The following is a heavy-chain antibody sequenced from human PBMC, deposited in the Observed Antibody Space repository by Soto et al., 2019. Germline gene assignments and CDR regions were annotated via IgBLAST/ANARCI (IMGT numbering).Heavy chain of an antibody. CDR3: AREQYYYGSGSYYNHFDY. CDR2: IYYSGST. Sequence: SETLSLTCTVSGGSISRYYWSWIRQPPGKGLEWIGYIYYSGSTNYNPSLKSRVTISVDTSKNQFSLKLSSVTAADTAVYYCAREQYYYGSGSYYNHFDYWGQGTLVTVSS. D-gene: IGHD3-10*01. CDR1: GGSISRYY. J-gene: IGHJ4*02. V-gene: IGHV4-59*01.